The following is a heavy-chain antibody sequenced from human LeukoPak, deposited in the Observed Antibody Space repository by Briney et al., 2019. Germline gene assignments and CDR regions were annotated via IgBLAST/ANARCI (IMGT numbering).Heavy chain of an antibody. CDR3: ARAWATDYFDY. CDR1: GDSISSYY. V-gene: IGHV4-59*01. J-gene: IGHJ4*02. CDR2: IYYSGST. Sequence: SETLSLTCTVSGDSISSYYWSWIRQPPGKGLEWIAYIYYSGSTNYNPSLKSRVTISVDTSKNQFSLKLSSVTAADTAVYYCARAWATDYFDYWGQGTLVTVSS.